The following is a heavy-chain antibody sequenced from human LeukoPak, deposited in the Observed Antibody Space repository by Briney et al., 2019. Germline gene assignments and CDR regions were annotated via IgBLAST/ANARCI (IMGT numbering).Heavy chain of an antibody. CDR2: ISGRSDTI. CDR1: GFTFSSYN. V-gene: IGHV3-48*04. J-gene: IGHJ4*02. Sequence: GGSLRLSCAASGFTFSSYNMNWVRQAPGKGLEWVSYISGRSDTIYYADSVKGRFIISRDSAKNTLYLQMNSLRAEDTAVYYCAREYSSSWYPLYYFDYWGQGTLVTVSS. CDR3: AREYSSSWYPLYYFDY. D-gene: IGHD6-13*01.